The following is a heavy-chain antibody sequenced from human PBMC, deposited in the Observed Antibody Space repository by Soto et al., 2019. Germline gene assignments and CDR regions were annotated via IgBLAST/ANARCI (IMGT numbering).Heavy chain of an antibody. CDR2: INAGNGDT. CDR1: GYSITSYL. CDR3: ARAGYCVSTSCHSFDC. J-gene: IGHJ4*02. Sequence: GSVNVSCKASGYSITSYLMYWVRQAPGQRLEWMGWINAGNGDTKFSQRFQGRVTITRDTSASTAYMELSSLRSEDTAVYYCARAGYCVSTSCHSFDCWGQGTLVTVSS. D-gene: IGHD2-2*01. V-gene: IGHV1-3*01.